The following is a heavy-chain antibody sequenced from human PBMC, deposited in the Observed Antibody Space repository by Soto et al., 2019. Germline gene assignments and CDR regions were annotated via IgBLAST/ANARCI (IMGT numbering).Heavy chain of an antibody. J-gene: IGHJ6*02. V-gene: IGHV3-48*02. Sequence: GGSLRLSGPASVFAVSTYSINWVRQAPGKGLEWFSYITSDSSTISYADSVKGRFTVSRDNAKNSLYLQMNSLRDEDMAVYYCARVGRGVYGMDVWGQGTSVTVSS. CDR1: VFAVSTYS. CDR2: ITSDSSTI. CDR3: ARVGRGVYGMDV. D-gene: IGHD2-8*01.